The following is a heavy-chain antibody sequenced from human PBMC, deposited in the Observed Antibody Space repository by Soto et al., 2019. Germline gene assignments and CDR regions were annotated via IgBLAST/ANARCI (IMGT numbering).Heavy chain of an antibody. J-gene: IGHJ4*02. CDR1: GGSFSGYY. CDR3: AIVRREVPAAMPAYYFDY. V-gene: IGHV4-34*01. CDR2: INHSGST. D-gene: IGHD2-2*01. Sequence: QVQLQQWGAGLLKPSETLSLTCAVYGGSFSGYYWSWIRQPPGKGLEWIGEINHSGSTNYNPSLKSPVTISVDTSKNQFSLKLSSVTAADTAVYYCAIVRREVPAAMPAYYFDYWGQGTLVTVSS.